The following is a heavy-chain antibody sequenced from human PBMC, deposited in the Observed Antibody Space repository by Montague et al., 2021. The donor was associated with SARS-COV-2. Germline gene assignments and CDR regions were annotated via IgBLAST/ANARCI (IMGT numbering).Heavy chain of an antibody. J-gene: IGHJ6*02. CDR2: IDWDDDK. D-gene: IGHD4-17*01. V-gene: IGHV2-70*01. CDR1: GFSLSTSGMC. Sequence: PALVKPTQTLTLTCTFSGFSLSTSGMCVSWIRQPPGKALEWLAPIDWDDDKYYSTSLKTRLTISKDTSKNQVVLTMTNTDPVDTATYYCARMTAVTYPYYYYYGMDVWGQGTTVTVSS. CDR3: ARMTAVTYPYYYYYGMDV.